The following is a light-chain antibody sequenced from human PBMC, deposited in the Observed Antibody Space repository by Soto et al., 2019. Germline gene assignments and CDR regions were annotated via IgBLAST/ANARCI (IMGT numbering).Light chain of an antibody. CDR2: KAT. V-gene: IGKV1-5*03. CDR3: QQYNDYQYT. Sequence: DIEMTQSPSTLSASVGDRVTITCRASQSITTWLAWYQQKPGKAPKLLIYKATNVQTGVPSRFRGSGSGTEFSLTISSLQPEDFAIYDCQQYNDYQYTFGQGTRLEIK. J-gene: IGKJ2*01. CDR1: QSITTW.